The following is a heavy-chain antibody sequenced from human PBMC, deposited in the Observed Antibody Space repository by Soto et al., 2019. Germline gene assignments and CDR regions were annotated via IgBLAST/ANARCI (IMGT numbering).Heavy chain of an antibody. CDR3: AREYRSSSGRFDY. J-gene: IGHJ4*02. CDR2: IIPIFGTP. V-gene: IGHV1-69*01. Sequence: QVHLVQSVAEVRKPGSSVKVSCKASGGSFSSYAISWVRQAPGQGLEWLGGIIPIFGTPSYAQKFQGRVTITADASTITAYMEVSNLRSEDTAVYYCAREYRSSSGRFDYWGQGTLVTVSS. CDR1: GGSFSSYA. D-gene: IGHD6-6*01.